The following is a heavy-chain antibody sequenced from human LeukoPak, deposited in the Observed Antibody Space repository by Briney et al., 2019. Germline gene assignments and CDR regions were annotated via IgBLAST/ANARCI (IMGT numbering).Heavy chain of an antibody. J-gene: IGHJ3*02. D-gene: IGHD1-26*01. CDR2: VYYIGIT. CDR3: ARVGIVGATTDAFDI. CDR1: GGSIAGSSDY. Sequence: SETLSLTCSVSGGSIAGSSDYWGWIRQPPGKGLEWIGSVYYIGITDYNPSLKSRVTISVDTSENKFSLNLTSVTAADTAVYYCARVGIVGATTDAFDIWGQGTMVTVSS. V-gene: IGHV4-39*01.